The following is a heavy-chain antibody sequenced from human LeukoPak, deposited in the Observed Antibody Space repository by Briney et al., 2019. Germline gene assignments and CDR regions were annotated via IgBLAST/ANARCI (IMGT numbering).Heavy chain of an antibody. CDR1: GGSISSSSFY. CDR2: ISYSGST. V-gene: IGHV4-39*01. D-gene: IGHD6-13*01. Sequence: SETLSLTCTVSGGSISSSSFYWGWIRQPPGKGLEWIGTISYSGSTYYKPSLKSRVTISGDTSKNQFPLKLSSVTAAETAVYYCARHGGSSSWYHFDYWGQGTLVTVSS. J-gene: IGHJ4*02. CDR3: ARHGGSSSWYHFDY.